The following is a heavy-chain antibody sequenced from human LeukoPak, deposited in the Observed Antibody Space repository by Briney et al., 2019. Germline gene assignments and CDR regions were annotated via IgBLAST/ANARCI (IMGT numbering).Heavy chain of an antibody. J-gene: IGHJ6*03. Sequence: ASVKVSCKASGYTFTSYAMNWVRQAPGQGLEWMGWINTNTGNPTYAQGFTGRFVFSLDTSVSTAYLQISSLKAEDTAVYYCARELHSSGWPGSYYYYYMDVWGKGTTVTVSS. CDR1: GYTFTSYA. CDR3: ARELHSSGWPGSYYYYYMDV. D-gene: IGHD6-19*01. CDR2: INTNTGNP. V-gene: IGHV7-4-1*02.